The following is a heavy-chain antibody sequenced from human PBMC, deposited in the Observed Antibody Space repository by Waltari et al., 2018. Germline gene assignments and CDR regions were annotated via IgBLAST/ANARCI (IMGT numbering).Heavy chain of an antibody. Sequence: QVQLVESGGGVVQPGGSLRLSCAASGFTFSSFGMDWVRQAPGKGLEWVSFLQANGNKYHADSVKGRFTMSGDKSKNTVYLEMNNLRVDDTAVYYCARGQHYAFDVWGQGTMVTVSS. D-gene: IGHD1-1*01. CDR2: LQANGNK. J-gene: IGHJ3*01. CDR3: ARGQHYAFDV. V-gene: IGHV3-30*02. CDR1: GFTFSSFG.